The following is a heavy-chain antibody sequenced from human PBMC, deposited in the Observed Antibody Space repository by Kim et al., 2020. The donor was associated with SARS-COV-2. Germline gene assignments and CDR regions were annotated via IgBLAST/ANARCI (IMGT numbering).Heavy chain of an antibody. CDR3: TRYIGGSTPALDV. V-gene: IGHV3-72*01. CDR1: GFTLSDYY. D-gene: IGHD1-26*01. CDR2: TRNKDNSYTT. J-gene: IGHJ6*02. Sequence: GGSLRLSCAVSGFTLSDYYIDWVRQAPGKGPEWAGRTRNKDNSYTTAYAASVEGRFTISRDDSKNLVYLQMNSLKTEDTAVYYCTRYIGGSTPALDVWGQGPRSPSP.